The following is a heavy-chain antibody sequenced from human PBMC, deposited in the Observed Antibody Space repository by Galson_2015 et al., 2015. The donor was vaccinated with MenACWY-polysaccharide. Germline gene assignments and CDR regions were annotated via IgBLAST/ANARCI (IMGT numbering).Heavy chain of an antibody. D-gene: IGHD2/OR15-2a*01. Sequence: SLRLSCAASGFTFSSYWMHWVRRVPGKGLVWVSCISSDGSSTSYADSVTSRFTISRDNSKNPVFLAMNTLRVEDTAVYYCAREGRRIVFHTLDIWGQGTIDTVAS. V-gene: IGHV3-74*01. J-gene: IGHJ3*02. CDR1: GFTFSSYW. CDR2: ISSDGSST. CDR3: AREGRRIVFHTLDI.